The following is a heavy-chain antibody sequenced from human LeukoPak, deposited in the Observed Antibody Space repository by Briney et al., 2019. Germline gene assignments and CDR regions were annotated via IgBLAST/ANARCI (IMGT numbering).Heavy chain of an antibody. CDR3: ARYYDFWSGYPNLYGMDV. CDR2: INPNSGGT. J-gene: IGHJ6*02. Sequence: GASVKVSCKASGGTFSSYAISWVRQAPGQGLEWMGWINPNSGGTNYAQKFQGRVTMTRDTSISTAYMELSRLRSDDTAVYYCARYYDFWSGYPNLYGMDVWGQGTTVTVSS. D-gene: IGHD3-3*01. CDR1: GGTFSSYA. V-gene: IGHV1-2*02.